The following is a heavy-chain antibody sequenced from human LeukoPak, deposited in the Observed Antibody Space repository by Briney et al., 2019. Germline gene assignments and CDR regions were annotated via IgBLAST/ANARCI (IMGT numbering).Heavy chain of an antibody. D-gene: IGHD5-18*01. CDR3: AREDSCGHKFDY. CDR2: IYYSGST. Sequence: SQTLSLTCTVSGGSISSGDYYWSWIRQPPGKGLEWIGYIYYSGSTYYNPSLKSRVTISVDTSKNQFSLKLSSVTAADTAVYYCAREDSCGHKFDYWGQGTLVTVSS. CDR1: GGSISSGDYY. J-gene: IGHJ4*02. V-gene: IGHV4-30-4*01.